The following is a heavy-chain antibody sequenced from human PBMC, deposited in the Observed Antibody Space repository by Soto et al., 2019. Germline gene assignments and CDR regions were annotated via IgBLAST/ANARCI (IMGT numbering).Heavy chain of an antibody. CDR2: INPNSGGT. CDR3: ARDYYGSGSYYGMDV. V-gene: IGHV1-2*04. Sequence: QVQLVQSGAEVKKPGASVKVSCKASGYTFTGYYMHWVRQAPGQGLEWMGWINPNSGGTNYAQKFQGWVTMTRDPSISTAYMELSRLRSDDTAVYYCARDYYGSGSYYGMDVWGQGTTVTVSS. CDR1: GYTFTGYY. D-gene: IGHD3-10*01. J-gene: IGHJ6*02.